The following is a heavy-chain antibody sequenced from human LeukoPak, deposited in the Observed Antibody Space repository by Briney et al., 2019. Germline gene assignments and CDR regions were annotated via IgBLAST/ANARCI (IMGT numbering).Heavy chain of an antibody. CDR3: ARSSSPGVYYYYYYYMDV. D-gene: IGHD6-6*01. CDR2: IYYSGST. Sequence: TSETLSLTCTVSGGSISSSSYYWGWIRQPPGKGLEWIGSIYYSGSTYYNPSLKSRVTISVDTSKNQFSLKLSSVTAADTAVYYCARSSSPGVYYYYYYYMDVWGKGTTVTVSS. CDR1: GGSISSSSYY. J-gene: IGHJ6*03. V-gene: IGHV4-39*07.